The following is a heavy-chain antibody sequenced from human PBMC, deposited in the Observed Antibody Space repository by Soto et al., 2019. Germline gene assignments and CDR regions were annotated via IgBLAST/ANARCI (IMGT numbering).Heavy chain of an antibody. CDR3: ARDWSYALNY. CDR1: GFTFSSSW. Sequence: GGSLRLSCAASGFTFSSSWMHWVRQAPGKGLVRVSHINSDGTDTNYADSVKGRFTISRDNAKNTVYLQMNSLRAEDTAVYYCARDWSYALNYWGQGSLVTVSS. CDR2: INSDGTDT. J-gene: IGHJ4*02. V-gene: IGHV3-74*01. D-gene: IGHD3-16*01.